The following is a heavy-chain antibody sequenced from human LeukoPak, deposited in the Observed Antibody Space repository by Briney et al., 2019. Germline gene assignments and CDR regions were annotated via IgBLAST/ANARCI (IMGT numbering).Heavy chain of an antibody. Sequence: ASVKVSCKASGYTFTSYAMHWVRQAPGQRLEWMGWINAGNGNTKYSQKFQGRVTITRDTSASTAYMELSSLRSEDTAVYYCAGDMRDVYGDFSQLYYYYGMDVWGQGTTVTVSS. CDR3: AGDMRDVYGDFSQLYYYYGMDV. J-gene: IGHJ6*02. CDR2: INAGNGNT. D-gene: IGHD4-17*01. V-gene: IGHV1-3*01. CDR1: GYTFTSYA.